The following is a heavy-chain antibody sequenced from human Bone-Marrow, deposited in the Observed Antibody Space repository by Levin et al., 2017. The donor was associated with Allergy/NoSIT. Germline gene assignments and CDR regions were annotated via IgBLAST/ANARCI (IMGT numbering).Heavy chain of an antibody. CDR1: GFTFRSYA. CDR2: VLYDGNNK. J-gene: IGHJ5*01. V-gene: IGHV3-30*18. CDR3: AKDSEYSAGEVAS. Sequence: GESLKISCAASGFTFRSYAMHWVRQAPGKGLEWVAVVLYDGNNKYYADSVKGRFSISRDNSRNTVFLDMNKLEGEDTAVYYCAKDSEYSAGEVASWGQGTLVTVSS. D-gene: IGHD4-11*01.